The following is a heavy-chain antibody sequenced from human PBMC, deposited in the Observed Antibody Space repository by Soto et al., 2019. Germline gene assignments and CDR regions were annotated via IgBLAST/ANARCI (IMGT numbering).Heavy chain of an antibody. Sequence: GGSLRLSCAASGFTFISYSMNWVRQAPGKGLEWVSSISSSSSYIYYADSVKGRFTISRDNAKNSLYLQMNSLRAEDTAVYYCARDGDIVVVPAAENYYYYGMDVWGQGTTVTVSS. CDR1: GFTFISYS. CDR3: ARDGDIVVVPAAENYYYYGMDV. D-gene: IGHD2-2*01. J-gene: IGHJ6*02. CDR2: ISSSSSYI. V-gene: IGHV3-21*01.